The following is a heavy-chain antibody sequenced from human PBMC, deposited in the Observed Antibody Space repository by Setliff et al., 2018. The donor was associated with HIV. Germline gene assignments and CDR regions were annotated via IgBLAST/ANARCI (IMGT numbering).Heavy chain of an antibody. Sequence: ASVKVSCKASGYTFTDYYIHWVRQAPGQGLEWMGWINPNSSDTNYAQKFQGRVTMTRDTSISTAYMDLSRLRSDDTAVYYCARRVPPTPSGDRDYWGQGTLVTVSS. CDR3: ARRVPPTPSGDRDY. V-gene: IGHV1-2*02. D-gene: IGHD4-17*01. CDR2: INPNSSDT. J-gene: IGHJ4*02. CDR1: GYTFTDYY.